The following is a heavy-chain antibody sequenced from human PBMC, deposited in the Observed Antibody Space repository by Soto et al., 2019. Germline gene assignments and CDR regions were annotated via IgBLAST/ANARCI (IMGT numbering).Heavy chain of an antibody. D-gene: IGHD2-2*01. Sequence: GGSLRLSCAASGFTFSDYYMSWIRQAPGKGLEWVSYISSSGSTIYYADSVKGRFTISRDNAKNSLYLQMNSLRAEDTAVYYCARDLAYIVPAAIGDYYYYYYMDVWGKGTTVTVSS. CDR2: ISSSGSTI. J-gene: IGHJ6*03. CDR1: GFTFSDYY. CDR3: ARDLAYIVPAAIGDYYYYYYMDV. V-gene: IGHV3-11*01.